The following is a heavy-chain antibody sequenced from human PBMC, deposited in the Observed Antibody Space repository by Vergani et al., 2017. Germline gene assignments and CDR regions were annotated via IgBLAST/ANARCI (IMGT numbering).Heavy chain of an antibody. D-gene: IGHD2-15*01. J-gene: IGHJ4*02. Sequence: QVQLVQSGAEVKKPGSSVKVSCKASGGPFSSYAISWVRQAPGQGLEWMGRIISILGIANYAQKFQGRVTITADKSTSTAYRELSSLRSEDTAVYYCARTQVDCSGGSCYSGLFDYWGQGTLVTVSS. CDR3: ARTQVDCSGGSCYSGLFDY. V-gene: IGHV1-69*04. CDR1: GGPFSSYA. CDR2: IISILGIA.